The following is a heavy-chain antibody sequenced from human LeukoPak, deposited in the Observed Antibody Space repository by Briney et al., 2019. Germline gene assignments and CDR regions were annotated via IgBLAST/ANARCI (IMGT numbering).Heavy chain of an antibody. Sequence: GGSLRLTCAASGFTFSDYYMSWISQAPGKGLERLAVISFDGNTKYYADSAKGRFTISRDNSRNTLYVQISSLRVEDTAVYYCARAMVRGVPFDYWGQGTLVTVSS. D-gene: IGHD3-10*01. CDR3: ARAMVRGVPFDY. J-gene: IGHJ4*02. CDR2: ISFDGNTK. V-gene: IGHV3-30-3*01. CDR1: GFTFSDYY.